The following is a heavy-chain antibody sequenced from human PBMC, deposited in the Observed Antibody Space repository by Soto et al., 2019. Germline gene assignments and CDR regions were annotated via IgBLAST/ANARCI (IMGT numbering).Heavy chain of an antibody. CDR2: INHSGST. Sequence: SETLSLTCAVYGGSFSGYYWSWIRQSPGKGLEWIGEINHSGSTNYNPSLKSRVTISVDTSKNQFSLKLSSVTAADTAVYYCARGWGTTYYFDYWGQGTLVTVSS. CDR3: ARGWGTTYYFDY. V-gene: IGHV4-34*01. CDR1: GGSFSGYY. J-gene: IGHJ4*02. D-gene: IGHD3-16*01.